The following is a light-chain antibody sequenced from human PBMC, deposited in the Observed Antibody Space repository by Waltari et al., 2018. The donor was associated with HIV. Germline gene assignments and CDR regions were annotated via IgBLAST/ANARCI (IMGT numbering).Light chain of an antibody. V-gene: IGKV1-9*01. CDR3: QQVNSSPCT. Sequence: DIPLTQSPSFLSASVGDRVTITCRASQGIGTHLAWYQQTPGKAPKRLIYAAFTLQSGVPSRFSGSGSGTDFTLTISSLQPEDFATYYCQQVNSSPCTFGQGTKLEIK. CDR1: QGIGTH. CDR2: AAF. J-gene: IGKJ2*02.